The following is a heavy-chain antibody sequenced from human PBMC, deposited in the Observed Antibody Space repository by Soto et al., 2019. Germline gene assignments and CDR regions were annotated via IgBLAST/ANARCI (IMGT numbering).Heavy chain of an antibody. J-gene: IGHJ5*02. V-gene: IGHV3-23*01. D-gene: IGHD2-2*01. CDR3: ANGGCSTCSLFWSDP. Sequence: EVQLLESGGGLVQPGGSLRLSCAASGFTFSKYAMTWVRQAPWQGLEWVSAISSSGATTYYADSVKGRFTISRDNSENVMYMKMNSLRAEDTALYYCANGGCSTCSLFWSDPWGQGALVTVFS. CDR2: ISSSGATT. CDR1: GFTFSKYA.